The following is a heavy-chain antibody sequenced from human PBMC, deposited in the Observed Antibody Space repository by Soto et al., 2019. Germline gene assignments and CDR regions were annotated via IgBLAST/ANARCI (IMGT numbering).Heavy chain of an antibody. CDR2: ISGGGNDR. V-gene: IGHV3-23*01. J-gene: IGHJ4*02. CDR3: ARSLFMVAPDSEPFDF. Sequence: VQLRESGGSLVQPGGSLTLSCAASGFPFSSYAMSWVRQTPEGGLEWVAAISGGGNDRYYADFVQGRFTFSRDNSRNIIYQHMNSLRADDTAMYFCARSLFMVAPDSEPFDFWGQGTLVTVSS. D-gene: IGHD3-22*01. CDR1: GFPFSSYA.